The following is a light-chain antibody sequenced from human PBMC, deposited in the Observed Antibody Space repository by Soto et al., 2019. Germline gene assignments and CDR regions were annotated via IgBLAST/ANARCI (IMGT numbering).Light chain of an antibody. J-gene: IGKJ2*01. Sequence: DIQMTQSPSSLSASVGDSVTITCRASQSISSYLNWYQQKPGKAPKLLIYAASSLQSGVPSRFSGSGSGTDFTLAISSLQPEDFATYYCQQSYSTRLTYTFGQGTKLEIK. CDR3: QQSYSTRLTYT. CDR1: QSISSY. CDR2: AAS. V-gene: IGKV1-39*01.